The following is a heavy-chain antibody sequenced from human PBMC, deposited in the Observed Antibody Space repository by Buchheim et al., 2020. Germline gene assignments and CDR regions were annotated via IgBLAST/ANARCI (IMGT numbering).Heavy chain of an antibody. CDR3: ARGGLRFLEWLSKDYYYYGMDV. Sequence: EVQLVQSGAEVKKPGESLKISCKGSGYSFTSYWIGWVRQMPGKGLEWMGIIYPGDSDTRYSPSFQGPVTISADKSISTAYPQWSSLKASDTAMYYCARGGLRFLEWLSKDYYYYGMDVWGQGTT. CDR1: GYSFTSYW. CDR2: IYPGDSDT. V-gene: IGHV5-51*01. J-gene: IGHJ6*02. D-gene: IGHD3-3*01.